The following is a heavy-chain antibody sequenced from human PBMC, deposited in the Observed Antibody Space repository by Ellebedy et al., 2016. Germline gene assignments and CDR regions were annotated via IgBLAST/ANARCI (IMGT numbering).Heavy chain of an antibody. CDR3: RQGYYFDQ. CDR2: ISAGGDNT. V-gene: IGHV3-23*01. J-gene: IGHJ4*02. CDR1: GFTFSNYF. Sequence: GESLKISCATSGFTFSNYFMTWIRQAPGKGLEWVATISAGGDNTFFADSVKGRFTISRDNSKNTLYLQMNNLRVEDTALYYCRQGYYFDQWGQGALVTVSS.